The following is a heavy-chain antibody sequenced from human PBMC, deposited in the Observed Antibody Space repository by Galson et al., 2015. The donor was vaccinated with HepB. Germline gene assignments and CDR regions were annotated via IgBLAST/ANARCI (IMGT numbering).Heavy chain of an antibody. Sequence: TLSLTCAVSGASFNNTRWGWVRQPPGKQLEWIGYIYYTGSTQYNPSLQSRVTMSVETSKNQFSLRLSSVTVMDTAVYYCAKKRSSAWFIDYWGQGALVTVSS. D-gene: IGHD6-19*01. CDR3: AKKRSSAWFIDY. V-gene: IGHV4-28*02. CDR1: GASFNNTR. CDR2: IYYTGST. J-gene: IGHJ4*02.